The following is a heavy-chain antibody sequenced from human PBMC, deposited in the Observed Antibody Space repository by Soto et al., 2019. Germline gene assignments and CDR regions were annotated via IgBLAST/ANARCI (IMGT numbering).Heavy chain of an antibody. CDR3: ARSRNGAVPDSINF. V-gene: IGHV3-30-3*01. D-gene: IGHD2-8*01. CDR1: GFTFSRYA. Sequence: AGGSLRLSCAASGFTFSRYAMHWVRQAPGEGLEWVAVISRDGSSKYYGDSVKGRFTVSRDNSNNTLYLSMTSLRPDDTAAFYCARSRNGAVPDSINFWGQGTLVTVSS. J-gene: IGHJ4*02. CDR2: ISRDGSSK.